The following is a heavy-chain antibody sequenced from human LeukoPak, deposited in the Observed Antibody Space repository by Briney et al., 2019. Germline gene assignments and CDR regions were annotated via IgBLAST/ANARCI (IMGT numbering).Heavy chain of an antibody. CDR1: GYTFTSYA. V-gene: IGHV1-3*01. CDR2: INAGNGNT. J-gene: IGHJ4*02. CDR3: ARVPRAVTMDY. D-gene: IGHD5-18*01. Sequence: ASVKVSCKASGYTFTSYAMHWARQAPGQRLEWMGWINAGNGNTKYSQKFQGRVTITRDTSASTAYMELSSLRSEDTAVYYCARVPRAVTMDYWGQGTLVTVSS.